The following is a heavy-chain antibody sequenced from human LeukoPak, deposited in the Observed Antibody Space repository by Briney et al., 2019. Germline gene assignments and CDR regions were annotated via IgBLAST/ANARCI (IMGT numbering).Heavy chain of an antibody. V-gene: IGHV4-4*02. CDR1: SGSISSSNW. CDR2: IYHSGST. Sequence: SETLSLTCAVSSGSISSSNWWSWVRQPLGKGLEWIGEIYHSGSTNYNPSLKSRVTISVDKSKNQFSLKLSSVTAADTAVYYCASLGYCSGGSCYPTDYWGQGTLVTVSS. D-gene: IGHD2-15*01. J-gene: IGHJ4*02. CDR3: ASLGYCSGGSCYPTDY.